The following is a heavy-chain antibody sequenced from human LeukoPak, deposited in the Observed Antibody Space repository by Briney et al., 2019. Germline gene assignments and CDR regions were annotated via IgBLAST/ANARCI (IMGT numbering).Heavy chain of an antibody. Sequence: GRSLRLSCAASGFTFSRYAMHWVRQAPGKGLEWAAGIWYDGTNKYYIDSVKGRFTISRDNSKNTLYLQMHSLRAEDTAVYYCARESNGDYVHGPFDYWGQGTLVTVSS. J-gene: IGHJ4*02. V-gene: IGHV3-33*01. D-gene: IGHD4-17*01. CDR2: IWYDGTNK. CDR3: ARESNGDYVHGPFDY. CDR1: GFTFSRYA.